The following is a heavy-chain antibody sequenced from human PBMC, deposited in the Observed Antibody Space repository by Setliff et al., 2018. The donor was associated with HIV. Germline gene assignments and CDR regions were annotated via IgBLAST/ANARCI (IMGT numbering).Heavy chain of an antibody. CDR3: AGPQGGLGGGALFDP. Sequence: SETLSLTCTVSGGAMSRNNYYWGWIRQPPGKGLEWIANILYGGTTYYNPSLRSRVTLSVDMSNNQFSLRLTSVTAADTAVYYWAGPQGGLGGGALFDPWGQGTPVTVSS. J-gene: IGHJ5*02. D-gene: IGHD3-10*01. V-gene: IGHV4-39*01. CDR1: GGAMSRNNYY. CDR2: ILYGGTT.